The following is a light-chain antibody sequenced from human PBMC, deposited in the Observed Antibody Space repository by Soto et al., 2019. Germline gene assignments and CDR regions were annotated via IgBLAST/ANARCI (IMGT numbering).Light chain of an antibody. Sequence: VLTQSTATLSFSPGERATLSCRASQSVSSKLVWYQQKPGQAPRLLIYGASTRATGIPARFSGSGSGTEFTLTISSLQSEDFAVYYCQQYNNWPLTFGGGTKVDI. V-gene: IGKV3-15*01. CDR1: QSVSSK. J-gene: IGKJ4*01. CDR2: GAS. CDR3: QQYNNWPLT.